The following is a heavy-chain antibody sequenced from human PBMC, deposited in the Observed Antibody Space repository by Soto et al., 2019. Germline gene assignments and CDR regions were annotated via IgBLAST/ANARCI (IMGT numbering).Heavy chain of an antibody. CDR3: VHDGADVYYYDF. CDR2: IFYSDST. J-gene: IGHJ4*02. CDR1: GGSLSSSNW. Sequence: PSETLSLTCAVSGGSLSSSNWWSWVRQPPGKTLEWLGEIFYSDSTKYNPSLNSRVTISADQSKNNLSLRLTSLSAADTAVYYCVHDGADVYYYDFWGQGMLVTVSS. V-gene: IGHV4-4*02. D-gene: IGHD1-1*01.